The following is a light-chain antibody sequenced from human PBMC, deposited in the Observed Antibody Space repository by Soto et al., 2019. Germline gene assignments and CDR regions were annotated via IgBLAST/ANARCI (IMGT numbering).Light chain of an antibody. V-gene: IGKV3-15*01. J-gene: IGKJ2*02. CDR1: QSVSSN. CDR2: GAS. CDR3: QQYNNWPPWT. Sequence: EIVMTQSPATLSVSPGDRATLSCRASQSVSSNLAWYQQKPGQAPRLLIYGASTRATGIPARFSGSGSGTDFTLTISSLQSEDFAVYYCQQYNNWPPWTFGQGTKLEIK.